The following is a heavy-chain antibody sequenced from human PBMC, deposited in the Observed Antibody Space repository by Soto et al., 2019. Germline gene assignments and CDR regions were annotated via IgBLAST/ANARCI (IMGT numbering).Heavy chain of an antibody. D-gene: IGHD2-15*01. V-gene: IGHV2-5*02. J-gene: IGHJ5*02. CDR3: AHAWPYCSGGSCYLSWFDP. CDR1: GFSLSTSGVG. CDR2: IYWDDDK. Sequence: QITLKESGPTLVKPTQTLTLTCTFSGFSLSTSGVGVGWIRQPPGKALEWLALIYWDDDKRYSPSLKSRLTITKDTSKTQVVLTMTNMDPVDTATYYCAHAWPYCSGGSCYLSWFDPWGQGTLVTVSS.